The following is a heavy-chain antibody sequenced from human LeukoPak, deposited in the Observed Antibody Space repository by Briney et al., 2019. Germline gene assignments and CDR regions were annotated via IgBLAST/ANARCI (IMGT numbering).Heavy chain of an antibody. CDR3: ARELLWFGEFSPNWFDP. CDR1: GFTFSSYS. V-gene: IGHV3-48*01. J-gene: IGHJ5*02. CDR2: ISSSSSTI. D-gene: IGHD3-10*01. Sequence: GGSLRLSCAASGFTFSSYSMNWVRQAPGKGLEWVSYISSSSSTIYYADSVKGRFTISRDNAKNSLYLQMNSLRAEDTAVYYCARELLWFGEFSPNWFDPWGQGTLVTVSS.